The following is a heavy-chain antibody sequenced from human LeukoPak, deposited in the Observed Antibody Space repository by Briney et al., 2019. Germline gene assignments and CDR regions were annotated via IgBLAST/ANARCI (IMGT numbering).Heavy chain of an antibody. D-gene: IGHD1-26*01. Sequence: PGGSLRLSCAASGFLFSTYTVNWVRQAPGQGPEWVAALAAASGTRYYANSVKGRFTISRDNSKNTVFLQMNSLRVEDTAVYYCAKDKVPDGKWDIDYWGQGTLVTVSS. J-gene: IGHJ4*02. CDR1: GFLFSTYT. V-gene: IGHV3-23*01. CDR3: AKDKVPDGKWDIDY. CDR2: LAAASGTR.